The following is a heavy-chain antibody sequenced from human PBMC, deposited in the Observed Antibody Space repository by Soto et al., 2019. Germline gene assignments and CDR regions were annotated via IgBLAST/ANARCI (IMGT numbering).Heavy chain of an antibody. D-gene: IGHD3-10*01. CDR3: SKEVWFGELWIGDY. J-gene: IGHJ4*02. CDR2: ISGSGGST. Sequence: EVQLLESGGGLVQPGGSLRLSCAASGFTFSSYAMSWVRQAPGKGLEWVSAISGSGGSTYYADSVKGRFTISRDNSKNRLYLQMNCLRAEDTAVYYCSKEVWFGELWIGDYWGQGTLVTVSS. V-gene: IGHV3-23*01. CDR1: GFTFSSYA.